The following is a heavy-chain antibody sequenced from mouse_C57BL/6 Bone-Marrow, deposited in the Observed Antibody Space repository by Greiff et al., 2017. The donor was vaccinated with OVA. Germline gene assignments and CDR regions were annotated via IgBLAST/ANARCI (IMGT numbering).Heavy chain of an antibody. J-gene: IGHJ3*01. V-gene: IGHV1-81*01. D-gene: IGHD2-2*01. CDR3: ARGGWLPLAY. CDR1: GYTFTSYG. Sequence: VQVVESGAELARPGASVKLSCKASGYTFTSYGISWVKQRTGQGLEWIGEIYPRSGNTYYNEKFKGKATLTADKSSSTAYMELRSLTSEDSAVYFCARGGWLPLAYWGQGTLVTVSA. CDR2: IYPRSGNT.